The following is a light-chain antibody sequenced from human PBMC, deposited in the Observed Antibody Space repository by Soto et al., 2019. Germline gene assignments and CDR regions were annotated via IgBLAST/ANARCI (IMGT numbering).Light chain of an antibody. CDR1: QSVSSN. V-gene: IGKV3D-15*01. J-gene: IGKJ5*01. Sequence: EILMTQSPATLSVSTGERATLSCRASQSVSSNLAWYQQKPGQAPRLLIFGASKRATGIPDRFSGSGSGRDFTLTISRLEPEDFAVYYCQQYTSSLNTFGQGTRLEIK. CDR2: GAS. CDR3: QQYTSSLNT.